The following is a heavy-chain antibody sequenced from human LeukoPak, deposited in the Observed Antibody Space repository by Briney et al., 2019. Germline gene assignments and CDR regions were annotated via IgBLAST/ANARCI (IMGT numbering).Heavy chain of an antibody. D-gene: IGHD3-10*01. CDR2: INPSGGST. Sequence: ASVKVSCKASGYTFTSYYMHWLRQAPGQGLEWMGIINPSGGSTSYAQKFQGRVTMTRDTSTSTVYMELSSLRSEDTAVYYCARDLVGYYGSGSYYISDAFDIWGQGTMVTVSS. CDR3: ARDLVGYYGSGSYYISDAFDI. CDR1: GYTFTSYY. J-gene: IGHJ3*02. V-gene: IGHV1-46*01.